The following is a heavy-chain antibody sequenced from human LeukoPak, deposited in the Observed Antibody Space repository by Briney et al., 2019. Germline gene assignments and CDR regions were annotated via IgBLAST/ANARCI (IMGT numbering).Heavy chain of an antibody. CDR2: MYYSGST. CDR1: GGSISSFY. J-gene: IGHJ4*02. Sequence: PSETLSLTCTVSGGSISSFYWSWIRQPPGKGLEWIGYMYYSGSTNYNPSLKSRVTISVDTSKNQFSLKLSSVTAADTAVYYCARFVGATTHFDYWGQGTLVTVSS. V-gene: IGHV4-59*01. D-gene: IGHD1-26*01. CDR3: ARFVGATTHFDY.